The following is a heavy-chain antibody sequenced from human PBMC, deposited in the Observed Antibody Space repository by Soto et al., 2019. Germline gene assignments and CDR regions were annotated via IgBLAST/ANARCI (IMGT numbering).Heavy chain of an antibody. D-gene: IGHD4-17*01. J-gene: IGHJ6*03. V-gene: IGHV4-59*08. CDR3: ARLQTTVTNVEGYYYYMDV. CDR2: IYYSGST. Sequence: QVQLQESGPGLVKPSETLSLTCTVSGGSISSYYWSWIRQPPGKGLEWIGYIYYSGSTNYNPSLKSRVTISVDTSKNQFSLKLSSVTAADTAVYYCARLQTTVTNVEGYYYYMDVWGKGTTVTVSS. CDR1: GGSISSYY.